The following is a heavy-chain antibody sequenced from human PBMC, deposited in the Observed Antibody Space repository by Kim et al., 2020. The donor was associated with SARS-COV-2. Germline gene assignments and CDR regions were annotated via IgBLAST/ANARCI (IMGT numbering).Heavy chain of an antibody. V-gene: IGHV3-9*01. J-gene: IGHJ3*02. CDR2: ISWNSGSI. D-gene: IGHD6-19*01. Sequence: GGSLRLSCAASGFTFDDYAMHWVRQAPGKGLEWVSGISWNSGSIGDADSVKGRFTISRDNAKNSLYLQMNSLRAEDTALYYCAKGTHSSGWYWDAFDIWGQETMVPVSS. CDR3: AKGTHSSGWYWDAFDI. CDR1: GFTFDDYA.